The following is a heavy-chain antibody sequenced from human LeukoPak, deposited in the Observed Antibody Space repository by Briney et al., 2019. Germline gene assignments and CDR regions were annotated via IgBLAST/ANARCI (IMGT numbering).Heavy chain of an antibody. J-gene: IGHJ4*02. CDR2: IYYGGST. D-gene: IGHD5-24*01. V-gene: IGHV4-30-4*08. CDR1: GGSISSGDYY. Sequence: PSQTLSLTCTVSGGSISSGDYYWSWIRQPPGKGLEWIGYIYYGGSTYYNPSLKSRVTISVDTSKNQFSLKLSSLTAAGPAVDYRARGGGYNPRVDYWGQGTLVTVSS. CDR3: ARGGGYNPRVDY.